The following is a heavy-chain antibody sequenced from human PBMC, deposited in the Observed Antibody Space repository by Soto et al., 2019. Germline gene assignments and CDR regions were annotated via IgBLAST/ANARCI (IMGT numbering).Heavy chain of an antibody. CDR2: IIPILGIA. D-gene: IGHD5-12*01. Sequence: QVQLVQSGAEVKKPGSSVKVSCKASGGTFSSYTISWVRQAPGQGLEWMGRIIPILGIANYAQKFQGRVTITADKSTSTAYMELSSLRSEDTAVYYCARDRATIKPVFDPWGQGTLVTVSS. CDR1: GGTFSSYT. J-gene: IGHJ5*02. CDR3: ARDRATIKPVFDP. V-gene: IGHV1-69*08.